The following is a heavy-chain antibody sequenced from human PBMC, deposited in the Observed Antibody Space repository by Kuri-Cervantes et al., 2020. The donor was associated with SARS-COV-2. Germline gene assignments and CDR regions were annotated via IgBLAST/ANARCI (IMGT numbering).Heavy chain of an antibody. CDR1: GYSISSGYY. J-gene: IGHJ6*03. Sequence: GSLRLSCTVSGYSISSGYYWGWIRQPPGKGLEWIGSIYHSGSTYYNPSLKSRVTISVDTSKNQFSLKLSSVTAADTAVYYCARSGSYPYYDYYMDVWGKGTTVTVSS. CDR3: ARSGSYPYYDYYMDV. D-gene: IGHD1-26*01. CDR2: IYHSGST. V-gene: IGHV4-38-2*02.